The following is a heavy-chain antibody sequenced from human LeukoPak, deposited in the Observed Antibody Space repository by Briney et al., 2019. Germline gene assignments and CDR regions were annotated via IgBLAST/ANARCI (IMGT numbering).Heavy chain of an antibody. CDR1: GFTFRSYR. D-gene: IGHD6-19*01. CDR3: ARMSFVKGIPVAEDY. V-gene: IGHV3-21*01. CDR2: ISSSSSYI. Sequence: MTGGPLRLSCAASGFTFRSYRMNWVRQAPGKGLEWVSSISSSSSYIYYADSVKGRFTISRDNAKNSLYLQMNSLRAEDTAVYYCARMSFVKGIPVAEDYWGQGTLVTVSS. J-gene: IGHJ4*02.